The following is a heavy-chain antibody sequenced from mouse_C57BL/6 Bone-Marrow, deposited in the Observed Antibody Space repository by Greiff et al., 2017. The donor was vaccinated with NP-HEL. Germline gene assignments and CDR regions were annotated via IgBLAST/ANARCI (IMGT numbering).Heavy chain of an antibody. Sequence: VQLQQSGAELVRPGASVKLSCTVSGFNIKDDYMHWVKQRPEQGLEWIGWIDPENGDTEYASKFQGKATITADTSSNTAYLQLSSLTSEDTAVYYCTTGGSSPYAMDYWGQGTYVTVS. J-gene: IGHJ4*01. CDR2: IDPENGDT. V-gene: IGHV14-4*01. D-gene: IGHD1-1*01. CDR1: GFNIKDDY. CDR3: TTGGSSPYAMDY.